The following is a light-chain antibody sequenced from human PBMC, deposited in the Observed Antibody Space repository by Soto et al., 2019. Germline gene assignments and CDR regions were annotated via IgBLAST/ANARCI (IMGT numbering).Light chain of an antibody. J-gene: IGKJ1*01. CDR1: QSLLHITGETF. CDR3: QQYANSRT. CDR2: GAS. Sequence: DVVMTQTPLSLSVPPGQPASISCKSSQSLLHITGETFLFWXXQKPGXXPXLLIYGASTRATGIPDRFSGSGSGTDFPLTISRLEPEDFAVYYCQQYANSRTFGQGTKVDIK. V-gene: IGKV2-29*01.